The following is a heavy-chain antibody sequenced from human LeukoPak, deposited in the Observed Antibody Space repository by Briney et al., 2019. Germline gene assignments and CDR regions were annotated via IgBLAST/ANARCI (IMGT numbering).Heavy chain of an antibody. CDR3: ARVVVGATGRSEYFQH. J-gene: IGHJ1*01. V-gene: IGHV1-3*01. CDR2: INAGNGNT. Sequence: ASVKVSCKASGYTFTSYAMHWVRQAPGQRLEWMGWINAGNGNTKYSQKFQGRVTITRDTSASTAYMELSSLRSEDTAVYYCARVVVGATGRSEYFQHWGQGTLVTVSS. D-gene: IGHD1-26*01. CDR1: GYTFTSYA.